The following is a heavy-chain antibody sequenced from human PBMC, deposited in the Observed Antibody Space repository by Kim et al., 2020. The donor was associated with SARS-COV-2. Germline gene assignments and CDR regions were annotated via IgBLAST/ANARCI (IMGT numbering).Heavy chain of an antibody. CDR2: TYYRSKWSN. CDR1: GDSVSSNSAA. J-gene: IGHJ6*02. D-gene: IGHD1-26*01. V-gene: IGHV6-1*01. CDR3: ARRTKNSGLHAGMDV. Sequence: SQTLSLPCAISGDSVSSNSAAWNWIRQSPSRGLEWLGRTYYRSKWSNDYAISVKSRITINPDTSKNQFSLQPNSVTPEDTAVYYCARRTKNSGLHAGMDVWGQGTTVTVSS.